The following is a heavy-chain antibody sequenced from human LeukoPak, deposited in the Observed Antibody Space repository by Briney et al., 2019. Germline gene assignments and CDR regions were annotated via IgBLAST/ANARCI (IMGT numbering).Heavy chain of an antibody. Sequence: ASVTVSCKTSGYRFNVYDILWVRQAPGHGLDYVGWISTYTGRAESAQKFQGRVSVITDTSTSTAYLELTNLTSSDTGLYYCARADGTNSGMNAFDVWGLGTMVTVAS. J-gene: IGHJ3*01. CDR2: ISTYTGRA. CDR3: ARADGTNSGMNAFDV. D-gene: IGHD4-23*01. CDR1: GYRFNVYD. V-gene: IGHV1-18*01.